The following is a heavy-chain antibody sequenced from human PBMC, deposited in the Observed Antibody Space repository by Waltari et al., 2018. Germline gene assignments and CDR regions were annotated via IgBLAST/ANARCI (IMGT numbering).Heavy chain of an antibody. CDR1: GFTFSRYW. Sequence: EVQLVESGGGLVQPGGSLRLSCAASGFTFSRYWMSWVRQAPGKGLEWVANIKQDGSEKYYVDSVKGRFTISRDNAKNSLFLQMNSLRAEDTVVYYCASRYYFDYWGLGTLVTVSS. CDR2: IKQDGSEK. CDR3: ASRYYFDY. V-gene: IGHV3-7*01. J-gene: IGHJ4*02.